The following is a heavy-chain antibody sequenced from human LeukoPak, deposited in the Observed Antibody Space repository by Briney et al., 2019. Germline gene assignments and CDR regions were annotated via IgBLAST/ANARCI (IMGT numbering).Heavy chain of an antibody. CDR1: GFTFSSYG. Sequence: GGSLRLSCAASGFTFSSYGMHWVRQAPGKGLEWVAIISYDGSNKYYGDSVKGRFTISRDNSKNTLYLQMNSLRAEDTAVYYCAKVLPERAWSGMDVWGQGTTVTVSS. V-gene: IGHV3-30*18. CDR3: AKVLPERAWSGMDV. CDR2: ISYDGSNK. D-gene: IGHD2-2*01. J-gene: IGHJ6*02.